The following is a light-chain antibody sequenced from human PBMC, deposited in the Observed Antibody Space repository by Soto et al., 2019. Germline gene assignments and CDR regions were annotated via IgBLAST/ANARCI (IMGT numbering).Light chain of an antibody. V-gene: IGKV1-5*03. J-gene: IGKJ4*01. CDR3: QQYDTYPLT. CDR1: QSLSDW. Sequence: DIQLTQSPSTLSASVGDRVTITCRASQSLSDWLAWYQQIPGTAPKLLIYRASSLEDGVSSRFSGSGSVTEFTLTISSLQPDDFATYYCQQYDTYPLTFGGGTQVEIK. CDR2: RAS.